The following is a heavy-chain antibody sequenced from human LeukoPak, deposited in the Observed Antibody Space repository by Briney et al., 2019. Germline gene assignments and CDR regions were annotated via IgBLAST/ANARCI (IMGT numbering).Heavy chain of an antibody. V-gene: IGHV3-30*18. J-gene: IGHJ4*02. CDR3: AKDRLRYFDWLFDY. Sequence: GGSLRLSCAASGFTFSSYGMHWIRQAPGKGLEWVAVISYDGSNKYYADSVKGRFTISRDNSKNTLYLQMNSLRAEDTAVYYCAKDRLRYFDWLFDYWGQGTLVTVSS. CDR1: GFTFSSYG. CDR2: ISYDGSNK. D-gene: IGHD3-9*01.